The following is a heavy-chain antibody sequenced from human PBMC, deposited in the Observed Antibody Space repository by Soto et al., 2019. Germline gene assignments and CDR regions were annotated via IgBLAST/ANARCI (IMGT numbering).Heavy chain of an antibody. V-gene: IGHV1-8*02. J-gene: IGHJ4*02. CDR1: GYTFTSYD. CDR2: LSTNSGNT. CDR3: ARDGDILTGYRPLDY. D-gene: IGHD3-9*01. Sequence: ASVKVSCKASGYTFTSYDINWVRQATGQGREMMRSLSTNSGNTGYAQKFLGRVTMGTKSSISTAYMALSSLRSEDTAVYSCARDGDILTGYRPLDYWGQGTLVTVSS.